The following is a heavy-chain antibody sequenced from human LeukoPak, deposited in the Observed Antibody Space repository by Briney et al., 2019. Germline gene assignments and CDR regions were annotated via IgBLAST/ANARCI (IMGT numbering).Heavy chain of an antibody. CDR1: GYTFTSYA. V-gene: IGHV1-18*01. CDR2: ISAYNGNT. J-gene: IGHJ5*02. CDR3: ARAVFDNWFDP. D-gene: IGHD3-3*01. Sequence: ASVKVSCKASGYTFTSYAMNWVRQAPGQGLEWMGWISAYNGNTNYAQKLQGRVTMTTDTSTSTAYMELRSLRSDDTAVYYCARAVFDNWFDPWGQGTLVTVSS.